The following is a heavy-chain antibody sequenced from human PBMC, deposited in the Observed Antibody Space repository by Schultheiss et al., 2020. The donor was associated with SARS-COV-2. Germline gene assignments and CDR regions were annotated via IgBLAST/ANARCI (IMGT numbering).Heavy chain of an antibody. CDR2: ISAYNGNT. V-gene: IGHV1-18*01. J-gene: IGHJ4*02. CDR3: ARDYTVTSYYFFDY. D-gene: IGHD4-17*01. CDR1: GGTFSSYA. Sequence: ASVKVSCKASGGTFSSYAISWVRQAPGQGLEWMGWISAYNGNTNYAQKLQGRVTMTTDTSTTTAYMELRSLISDDTAVYYCARDYTVTSYYFFDYWGQGTLVTVSS.